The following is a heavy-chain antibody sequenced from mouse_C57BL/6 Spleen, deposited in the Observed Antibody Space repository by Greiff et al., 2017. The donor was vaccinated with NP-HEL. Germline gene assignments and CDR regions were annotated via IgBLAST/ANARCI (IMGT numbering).Heavy chain of an antibody. CDR1: GYTFTSYW. Sequence: QVQLQQPGAELVRPGSSVKLSCKASGYTFTSYWMHWVKQRPIQGLEWIGNIDPSDSETHYNQKFKDKATLTVDKSSSTAYMQLSSLTSEDSAVYYCAREGTDGYYPLFAYWGQGTLVTVSA. CDR3: AREGTDGYYPLFAY. V-gene: IGHV1-52*01. J-gene: IGHJ3*01. D-gene: IGHD2-3*01. CDR2: IDPSDSET.